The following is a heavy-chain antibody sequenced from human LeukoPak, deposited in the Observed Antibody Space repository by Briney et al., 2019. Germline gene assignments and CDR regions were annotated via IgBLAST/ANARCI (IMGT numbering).Heavy chain of an antibody. J-gene: IGHJ3*02. CDR2: INHSGST. D-gene: IGHD6-19*01. V-gene: IGHV4-34*01. Sequence: SETLSLTCAVYGGSFSGYYWSWIRQPPGKGREWIGEINHSGSTNYNPSLKSRVTISVDTSKNQFSLKLSSVTAADTAVYYCARGRAMTLFSSGWYRGAFDIWGQGTMVTVSS. CDR1: GGSFSGYY. CDR3: ARGRAMTLFSSGWYRGAFDI.